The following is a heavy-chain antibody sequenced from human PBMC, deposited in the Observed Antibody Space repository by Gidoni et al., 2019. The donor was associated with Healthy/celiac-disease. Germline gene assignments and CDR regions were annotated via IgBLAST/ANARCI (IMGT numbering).Heavy chain of an antibody. D-gene: IGHD6-19*01. CDR2: ISTSGST. J-gene: IGHJ4*02. CDR3: ARETYSSGWYYFDY. Sequence: QVQLQESGPGLVKPSQTLSLTCTVSGGSISSGSYYCSWIRQPAGKGLEWIGRISTSGSTNYKPSLKSRVTISVDTSKNQFSLKLSSVTAADTAVYYCARETYSSGWYYFDYWGQVTLVTVSS. V-gene: IGHV4-61*02. CDR1: GGSISSGSYY.